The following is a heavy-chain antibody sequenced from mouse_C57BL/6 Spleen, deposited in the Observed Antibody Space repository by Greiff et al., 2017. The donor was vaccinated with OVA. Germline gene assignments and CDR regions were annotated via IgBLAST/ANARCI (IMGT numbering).Heavy chain of an antibody. CDR2: ILPGSGST. D-gene: IGHD2-4*01. V-gene: IGHV1-9*01. J-gene: IGHJ1*03. CDR3: ASEGYDYDEGYFDV. Sequence: VKLQESGAELMKPGASVKLSCKATGYTFTGYWIEWVKQRPGHGLEWIGEILPGSGSTHYNEKFTGKATFTADTSSNTAYMQLSSLTTEDSAIDYCASEGYDYDEGYFDVWGTGTTVTVSS. CDR1: GYTFTGYW.